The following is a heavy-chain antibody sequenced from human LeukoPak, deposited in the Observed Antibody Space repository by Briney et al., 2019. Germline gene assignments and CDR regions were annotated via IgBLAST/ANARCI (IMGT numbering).Heavy chain of an antibody. V-gene: IGHV1-69*04. J-gene: IGHJ6*02. D-gene: IGHD2-21*02. CDR1: GGTFSSYA. Sequence: ASVKVSCKASGGTFSSYAISWVRQAPGQGLEWMGRIIPILGIANYAQKFQGRVTITADKSTSTAYMELSSLRFEDTAVYYCARVVVVTPFSYYGMDVWGQGTTVTVSS. CDR3: ARVVVVTPFSYYGMDV. CDR2: IIPILGIA.